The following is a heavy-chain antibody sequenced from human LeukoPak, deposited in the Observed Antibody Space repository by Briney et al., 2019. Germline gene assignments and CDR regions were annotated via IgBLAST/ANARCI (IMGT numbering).Heavy chain of an antibody. CDR3: ARDVVRGVLAENYFDY. CDR2: ISSSGSTI. J-gene: IGHJ4*02. D-gene: IGHD3-10*01. Sequence: GGSLRLSCAASGFTFGSYEMNWVRQAPGKGLEWVSYISSSGSTIYYADSVKGRFTISRDNAKNSLYLQMNSLRAEDTAVYYCARDVVRGVLAENYFDYWGQGTLVTVSS. CDR1: GFTFGSYE. V-gene: IGHV3-48*03.